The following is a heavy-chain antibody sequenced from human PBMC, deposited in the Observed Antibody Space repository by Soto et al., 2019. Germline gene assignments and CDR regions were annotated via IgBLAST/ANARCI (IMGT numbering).Heavy chain of an antibody. CDR3: TLTYHYDSSGYYYVN. J-gene: IGHJ4*02. CDR1: GFTFSNYA. Sequence: GGSLRLSCAASGFTFSNYAMSWVRQAPGKGLEWVSAISDGGDSTYYADSVKGRFTISRDNSKNTLYLQMNSLRAEDTAVYYCTLTYHYDSSGYYYVNWGQGILVTVSS. CDR2: ISDGGDST. V-gene: IGHV3-23*01. D-gene: IGHD3-22*01.